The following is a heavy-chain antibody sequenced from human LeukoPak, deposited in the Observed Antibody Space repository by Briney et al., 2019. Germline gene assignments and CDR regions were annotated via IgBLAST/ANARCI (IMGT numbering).Heavy chain of an antibody. CDR3: TRVGERETGGRLFDY. CDR1: GGSITSRSYY. Sequence: PSETLSLTCTVTGGSITSRSYYWGWVRQSPGKGLEWMMSVYYNGPTYYNPSLRSRITISRDTSRNQVSLRLSSVTAADTAVYYCTRVGERETGGRLFDYWGQGSLVIVSS. J-gene: IGHJ4*02. V-gene: IGHV4-39*07. CDR2: VYYNGPT. D-gene: IGHD3-10*01.